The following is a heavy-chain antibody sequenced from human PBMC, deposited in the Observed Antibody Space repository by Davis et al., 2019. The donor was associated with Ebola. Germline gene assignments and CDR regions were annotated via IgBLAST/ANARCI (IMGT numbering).Heavy chain of an antibody. Sequence: SETLSLTCTVSGDSISSYHWNWFRQSPGKGLEWIGYVHSSGNINYNPSLSSRVFISIDQSRNQFALRLTSVTSADTAVYYCAREDLAVAGSYFDYWGQGTLVTVSS. J-gene: IGHJ4*02. CDR3: AREDLAVAGSYFDY. D-gene: IGHD6-19*01. V-gene: IGHV4-59*01. CDR2: VHSSGNI. CDR1: GDSISSYH.